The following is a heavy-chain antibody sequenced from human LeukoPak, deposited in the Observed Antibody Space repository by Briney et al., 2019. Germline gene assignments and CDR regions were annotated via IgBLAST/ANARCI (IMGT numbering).Heavy chain of an antibody. Sequence: GASVKVSCKASGYTFTGYYMHWVRQAPGQGLEWMGWINPNSGGTNYAQKFQGRVTMTRDTSISTAYMELSRLRSDDTAVYYCAQTYYDILTGYYRALDYWGQGTLVTVSS. D-gene: IGHD3-9*01. CDR2: INPNSGGT. V-gene: IGHV1-2*02. J-gene: IGHJ4*02. CDR1: GYTFTGYY. CDR3: AQTYYDILTGYYRALDY.